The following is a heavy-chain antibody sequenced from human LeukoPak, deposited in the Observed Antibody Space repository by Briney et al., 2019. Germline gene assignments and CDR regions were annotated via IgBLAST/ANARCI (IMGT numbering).Heavy chain of an antibody. CDR3: ARASNPWLQLT. Sequence: GGSLRLSCAASGFTFSNYWMIWVRQAPGKGLERVGNIKQDGSVNRYADSVRGRFTISRDNAQTPLYLQMNSLRAEDTAVYYCARASNPWLQLTWGQGTLVTVSS. J-gene: IGHJ5*02. CDR2: IKQDGSVN. V-gene: IGHV3-7*05. D-gene: IGHD5-24*01. CDR1: GFTFSNYW.